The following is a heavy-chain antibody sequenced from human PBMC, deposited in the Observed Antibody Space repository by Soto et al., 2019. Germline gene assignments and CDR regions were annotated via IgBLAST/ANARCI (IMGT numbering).Heavy chain of an antibody. CDR1: GGAVSSGSYY. D-gene: IGHD3-10*01. CDR2: IYYSGST. V-gene: IGHV4-61*01. Sequence: SETLSLTCTVSGGAVSSGSYYWGWIRQPPGKGLEWIGYIYYSGSTNYNPSLKSRVTISEDTSKNQFSLKLSSVIAADTAVYYCARDSGPNGVWYFDLWGRGTLVTVSS. CDR3: ARDSGPNGVWYFDL. J-gene: IGHJ2*01.